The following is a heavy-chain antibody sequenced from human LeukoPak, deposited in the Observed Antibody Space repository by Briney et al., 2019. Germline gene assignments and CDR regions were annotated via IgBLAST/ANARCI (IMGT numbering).Heavy chain of an antibody. D-gene: IGHD6-19*01. V-gene: IGHV3-23*01. CDR3: AKDRRDSSGPVWFGY. CDR1: GFTFSSYA. CDR2: ISGSGGST. J-gene: IGHJ4*02. Sequence: GGSLRLSCAASGFTFSSYAMSWVRQAPGKGLEWVSAISGSGGSTYYADSVKGRFTISRDNSKNTLYLQINSLRAEDTAVYYCAKDRRDSSGPVWFGYWGQGTLVTVSS.